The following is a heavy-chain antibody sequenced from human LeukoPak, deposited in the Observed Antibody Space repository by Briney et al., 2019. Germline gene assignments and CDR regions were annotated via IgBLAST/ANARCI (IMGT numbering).Heavy chain of an antibody. Sequence: GGSLRLSCTVSGFTVSSNSMSWVRQAPGKGLEWVSFIYSDNTHYSDSVKGRFTTSRDNSKNTLYLQMNSLRAEDTAVYYCARVRYDGSGYYSIYDYWGQGTLVTVSS. CDR2: IYSDNT. D-gene: IGHD3-22*01. CDR3: ARVRYDGSGYYSIYDY. J-gene: IGHJ4*02. V-gene: IGHV3-53*01. CDR1: GFTVSSNS.